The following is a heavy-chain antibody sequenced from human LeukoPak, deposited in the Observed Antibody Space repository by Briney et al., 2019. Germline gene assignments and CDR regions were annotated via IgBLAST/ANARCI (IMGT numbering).Heavy chain of an antibody. V-gene: IGHV3-30*18. J-gene: IGHJ4*02. Sequence: GRSLRLSCAASGFTFSSYGMHWVRQAPGKGLEWVAVISYDGSNKYYADSVKGRFTISRDNSKNTLYLQMNSLRAEDTAVYYCAKDPRYCSSTSCYYRRDGNLGFDYWGQGTLVTVSS. D-gene: IGHD2-2*01. CDR1: GFTFSSYG. CDR2: ISYDGSNK. CDR3: AKDPRYCSSTSCYYRRDGNLGFDY.